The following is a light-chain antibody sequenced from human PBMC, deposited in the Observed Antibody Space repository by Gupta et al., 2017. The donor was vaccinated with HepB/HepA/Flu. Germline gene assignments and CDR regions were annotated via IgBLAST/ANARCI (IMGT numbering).Light chain of an antibody. Sequence: QSALPQPASVSGSPGQSITISCTGTSSDVSWYQQHPGKAPKLMIYAVRNRPARVADRFSGSKSGATASLTSAGLQAEDEADYYCRSGTSTSALEVFGGGTKLTVL. V-gene: IGLV2-14*01. CDR3: RSGTSTSALEV. CDR2: AVR. J-gene: IGLJ3*02. CDR1: SSDV.